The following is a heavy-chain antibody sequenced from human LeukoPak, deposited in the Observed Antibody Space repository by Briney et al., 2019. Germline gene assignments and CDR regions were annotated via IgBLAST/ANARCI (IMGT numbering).Heavy chain of an antibody. D-gene: IGHD6-19*01. CDR2: ISSSGSTI. Sequence: PGGSLRLSCAASGFTFSSYEMNWVRQAPGKGLEWVSYISSSGSTIYYADSVKGRFTISRDNAKNSLYLQMNSLRAEDTAVYYCARDFREDSSGWYEYYCDYWGQGTLVTVSS. CDR3: ARDFREDSSGWYEYYCDY. V-gene: IGHV3-48*03. J-gene: IGHJ4*02. CDR1: GFTFSSYE.